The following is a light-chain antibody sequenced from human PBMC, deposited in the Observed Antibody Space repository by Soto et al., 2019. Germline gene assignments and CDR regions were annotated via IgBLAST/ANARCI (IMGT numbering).Light chain of an antibody. Sequence: QSVLTQPPSASGSPGQSVTISCTGTSSDVGGYNYVSWYQQHPGKAPKLMIYEVSNRPSGVSNRFSGSKSGNTASLTISGLQAADEADYFCKSYAGSNTYVFGSGTKVTV. V-gene: IGLV2-8*01. CDR3: KSYAGSNTYV. CDR2: EVS. CDR1: SSDVGGYNY. J-gene: IGLJ1*01.